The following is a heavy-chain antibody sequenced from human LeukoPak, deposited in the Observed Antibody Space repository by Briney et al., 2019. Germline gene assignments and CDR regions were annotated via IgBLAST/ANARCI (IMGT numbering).Heavy chain of an antibody. V-gene: IGHV4-39*07. CDR3: ARDHDDSSGYSHDAFDI. Sequence: SETLSLTCTVSGGSISSSSYYWGWIRQPPGKGLEWIGSIYYSGSTYYNPSLKSRVTISVDTSKNQFSLKLSSVTAADTAVYYCARDHDDSSGYSHDAFDIWGQGTMVTVSS. J-gene: IGHJ3*02. D-gene: IGHD3-22*01. CDR1: GGSISSSSYY. CDR2: IYYSGST.